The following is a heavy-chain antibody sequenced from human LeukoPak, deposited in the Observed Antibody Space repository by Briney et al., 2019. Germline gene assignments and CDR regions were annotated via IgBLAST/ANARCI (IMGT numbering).Heavy chain of an antibody. J-gene: IGHJ5*02. CDR2: IRSKAYGGTT. CDR1: GFTFGDYA. CDR3: ARDSPYGDYVNWFDP. D-gene: IGHD4-17*01. Sequence: GGSLRLSCTASGFTFGDYAMSWVRQAPGKGLEWVGFIRSKAYGGTTEYAASVKGRFTISRDDSKSIAYLQMNSLKTEDTAVYYCARDSPYGDYVNWFDPWGQGTLVTVSS. V-gene: IGHV3-49*04.